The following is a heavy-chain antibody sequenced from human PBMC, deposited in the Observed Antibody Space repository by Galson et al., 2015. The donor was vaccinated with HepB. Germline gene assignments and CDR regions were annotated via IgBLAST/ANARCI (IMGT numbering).Heavy chain of an antibody. J-gene: IGHJ3*02. Sequence: SLRLSCAASGFTFSSYGMHWVRQAPGKGLEWVAVIWYDGNNKYYTDSVKGRFTISRDNSKNTLYLQLNSLRAEVTAVYYCARGRYCIGASCYWIDAFDIWGQGTMVTVSS. V-gene: IGHV3-33*01. CDR1: GFTFSSYG. CDR2: IWYDGNNK. CDR3: ARGRYCIGASCYWIDAFDI. D-gene: IGHD2-2*01.